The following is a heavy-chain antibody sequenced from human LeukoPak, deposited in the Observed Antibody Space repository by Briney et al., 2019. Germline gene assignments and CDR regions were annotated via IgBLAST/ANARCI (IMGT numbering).Heavy chain of an antibody. V-gene: IGHV3-33*01. Sequence: GGSLRLSCAASGFTFSNHGMHWVRQAPGKGLEWVAIIWYDGSNKEYAESVKGRFTISRDNSKNTLYLQMNSLRDEDTAVYYCARDQGTSTTAPKRKGRFDPWGQGTLVTVSS. J-gene: IGHJ5*02. CDR1: GFTFSNHG. CDR3: ARDQGTSTTAPKRKGRFDP. D-gene: IGHD1-1*01. CDR2: IWYDGSNK.